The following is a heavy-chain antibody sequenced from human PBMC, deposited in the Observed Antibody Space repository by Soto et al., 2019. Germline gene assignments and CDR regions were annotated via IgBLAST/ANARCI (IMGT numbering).Heavy chain of an antibody. CDR2: VRGNSYGA. CDR3: AKGKSENGVDWLDP. D-gene: IGHD2-8*01. V-gene: IGHV3-23*01. J-gene: IGHJ5*02. Sequence: GESLKISCAASGFMFENYAMIWVRQAPGKGLEWVATVRGNSYGAYYADSVRGRFTISRDNSKNTMSLQLNSLRDDDTAIYYCAKGKSENGVDWLDPWGPGTLVTVSS. CDR1: GFMFENYA.